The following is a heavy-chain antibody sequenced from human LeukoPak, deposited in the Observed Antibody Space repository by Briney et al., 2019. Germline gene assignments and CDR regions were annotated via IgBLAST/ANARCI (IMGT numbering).Heavy chain of an antibody. J-gene: IGHJ4*02. CDR3: ARDLSGVTGYTYGRGIDY. CDR2: IRYHGSDK. D-gene: IGHD5-18*01. V-gene: IGHV3-30*02. CDR1: GFTFSGSG. Sequence: GESLRLSCAASGFTFSGSGMHWVRQAPGKGLEWVAFIRYHGSDKYYADSVKGRFTISRDNSKNTLYLQMNSLRAEDTAVYYCARDLSGVTGYTYGRGIDYWGQGTLVTVSS.